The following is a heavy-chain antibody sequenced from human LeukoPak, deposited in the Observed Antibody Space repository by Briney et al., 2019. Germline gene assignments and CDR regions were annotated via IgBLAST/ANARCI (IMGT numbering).Heavy chain of an antibody. CDR2: IRYDGSNK. J-gene: IGHJ3*02. CDR1: GFTFSSYG. V-gene: IGHV3-30*02. CDR3: ANNVRAVAGTDDAFDI. D-gene: IGHD6-19*01. Sequence: GGTLRLSCAASGFTFSSYGMHWVRQAPGKGLEWVAFIRYDGSNKYYADSVKGRFTISRDNSKNTLYLQMNSLRAEDTAVYYCANNVRAVAGTDDAFDIWGQGTMVTVSS.